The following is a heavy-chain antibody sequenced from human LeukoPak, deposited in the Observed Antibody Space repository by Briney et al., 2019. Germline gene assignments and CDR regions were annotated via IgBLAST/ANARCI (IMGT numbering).Heavy chain of an antibody. J-gene: IGHJ6*03. D-gene: IGHD6-6*01. Sequence: TSETLSLTCAVYGGSFSGYHWSWIRQPPGKGLEWIGEINHSGSTNYNPSLKSRVTISVDTSKNQFSLKLSSVTAADTAVYYCASNGVIAARRRYYYYYMDVWGKGTTVTISS. CDR3: ASNGVIAARRRYYYYYMDV. CDR1: GGSFSGYH. V-gene: IGHV4-34*01. CDR2: INHSGST.